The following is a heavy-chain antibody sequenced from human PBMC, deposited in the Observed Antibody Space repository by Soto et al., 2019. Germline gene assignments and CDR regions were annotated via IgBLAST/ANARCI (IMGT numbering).Heavy chain of an antibody. CDR1: GSRFSNYV. CDR2: IIPIFNST. D-gene: IGHD2-2*02. CDR3: AREGRGKKAGYNGLVSLGY. V-gene: IGHV1-69*06. J-gene: IGHJ4*02. Sequence: QVQLVQSGAEVKTPGSSLKVSCTVSGSRFSNYVISWVRQAPGHGLAWLGRIIPIFNSTQYAQKFQGRVTITADKSTHTASLELSSLRSDDTAVYYCAREGRGKKAGYNGLVSLGYWGQGTLVTVSS.